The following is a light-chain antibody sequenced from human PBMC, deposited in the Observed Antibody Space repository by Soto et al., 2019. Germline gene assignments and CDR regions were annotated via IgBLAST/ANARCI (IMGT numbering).Light chain of an antibody. V-gene: IGKV3-20*01. J-gene: IGKJ1*01. CDR3: PQYGSSPKT. CDR1: QSVSSSY. Sequence: EIGLTQSPGARSLAPGERATVSCRASQSVSSSYLAWYQQKPGQAPRLLIYGASSRATGIPDRFSGSGSGTDFTLTISRLEPEDFAMYSCPQYGSSPKTSAQGTKVDIK. CDR2: GAS.